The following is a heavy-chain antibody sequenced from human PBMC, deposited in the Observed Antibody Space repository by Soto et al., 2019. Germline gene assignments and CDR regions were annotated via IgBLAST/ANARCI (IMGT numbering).Heavy chain of an antibody. CDR3: ARDTGPLSYYDFWSGFKGYGMDV. CDR2: IYYSGST. J-gene: IGHJ6*02. D-gene: IGHD3-3*01. Sequence: QVQLQESGPGLVKPSQTLSLTCTVSGGSISSGGYYWSWIRQHPGKGLEWIGYIYYSGSTYYNPSLKGRVTISVDTSKNQFSLKLSSVTAADTAVYYCARDTGPLSYYDFWSGFKGYGMDVWGQGTTVTVSS. V-gene: IGHV4-31*03. CDR1: GGSISSGGYY.